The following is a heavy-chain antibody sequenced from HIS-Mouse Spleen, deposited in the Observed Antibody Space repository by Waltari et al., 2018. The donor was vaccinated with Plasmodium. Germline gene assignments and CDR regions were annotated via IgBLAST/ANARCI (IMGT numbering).Heavy chain of an antibody. V-gene: IGHV3-30*04. CDR3: ARSHFRFLEWLFDY. CDR2: ISYDGSNK. Sequence: QVQLVESGGGVVQPGRSLRLSCAAAGVTLGRVAMHWVRQAPGKGLEWVAVISYDGSNKYYADSVKGRFTISRDNSKNTLYLQMNSLRAEDTAVYYCARSHFRFLEWLFDYWGQGTLVTVSS. J-gene: IGHJ4*02. CDR1: GVTLGRVA. D-gene: IGHD3-3*01.